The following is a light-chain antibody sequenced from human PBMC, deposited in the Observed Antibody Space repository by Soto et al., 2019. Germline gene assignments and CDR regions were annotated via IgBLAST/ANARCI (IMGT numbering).Light chain of an antibody. CDR3: SSYTSSSIDYV. CDR2: EVS. J-gene: IGLJ1*01. CDR1: SSDVGGYNY. V-gene: IGLV2-14*01. Sequence: QSALTQPASVSGSPGQSITISCTGTSSDVGGYNYVSWYQQHPGKAPKLMIYEVSNRPSGVSNRFSGSKSGNTASLTISGLQAEDEADYYCSSYTSSSIDYVSGTGTKLTVL.